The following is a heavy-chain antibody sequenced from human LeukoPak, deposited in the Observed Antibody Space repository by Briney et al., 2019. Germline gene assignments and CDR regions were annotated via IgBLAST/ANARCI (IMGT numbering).Heavy chain of an antibody. V-gene: IGHV5-51*01. CDR3: ARPRSGLGGENWFDP. J-gene: IGHJ5*02. D-gene: IGHD2-21*01. CDR1: GYSFTSYW. Sequence: GESLKISCKGSGYSFTSYWIAWVRQMPGKGLEWMGIIYPDDSDTRYSPSFQGQVTISADKPISTAYLQWSSLKASDTAMYYCARPRSGLGGENWFDPWGQGTLVTVSS. CDR2: IYPDDSDT.